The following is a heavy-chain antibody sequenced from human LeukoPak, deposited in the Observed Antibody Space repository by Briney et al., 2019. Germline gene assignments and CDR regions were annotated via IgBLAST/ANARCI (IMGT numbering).Heavy chain of an antibody. CDR1: GGSISSSSYY. CDR2: IYYSGST. CDR3: ARGAVAGISDRWFDP. V-gene: IGHV4-39*07. Sequence: IPSETLSLTCTVSGGSISSSSYYWGWIRQPPGKGLEWIGSIYYSGSTYYNPSLKSRVTISVDTSKNQFSLKLSSVTAADTAVYYCARGAVAGISDRWFDPWGQGTLVTVSS. D-gene: IGHD6-19*01. J-gene: IGHJ5*02.